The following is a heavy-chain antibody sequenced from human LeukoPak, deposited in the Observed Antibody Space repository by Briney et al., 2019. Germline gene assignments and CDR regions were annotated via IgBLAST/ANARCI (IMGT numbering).Heavy chain of an antibody. Sequence: SVKVSCKASGYIFTRYGISWVRQAPGQGLEWMGRIIPIFGTANYAQKFQGRVTITTDESTSTAYMELSSLRSEDTAVYYCARDALDVVVVAATFGLNWFDPWGQGTLVTVSS. CDR2: IIPIFGTA. V-gene: IGHV1-69*05. D-gene: IGHD2-15*01. CDR3: ARDALDVVVVAATFGLNWFDP. CDR1: GYIFTRYG. J-gene: IGHJ5*02.